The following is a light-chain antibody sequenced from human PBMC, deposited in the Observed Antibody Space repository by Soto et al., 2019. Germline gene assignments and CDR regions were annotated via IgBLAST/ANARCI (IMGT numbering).Light chain of an antibody. Sequence: DIPMTQSPSSLSSSVGDRVPLPCRASQDISNYLAWYQQKPGKVPKVLIYSASTLQSGVPSRFSGSGSGTEFTLTISSLQPEDVATYYCQRYNIAPLTFGGGTKVDIK. V-gene: IGKV1-27*01. CDR2: SAS. J-gene: IGKJ4*01. CDR1: QDISNY. CDR3: QRYNIAPLT.